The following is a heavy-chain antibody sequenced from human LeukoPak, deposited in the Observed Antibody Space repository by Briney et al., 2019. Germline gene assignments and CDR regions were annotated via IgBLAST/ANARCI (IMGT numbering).Heavy chain of an antibody. J-gene: IGHJ4*02. CDR2: ISAYNGNT. CDR1: GYTFTSYG. Sequence: ASVKVSCKASGYTFTSYGISWVRPAPGQGVEWMGWISAYNGNTNYAQKLQGRITMTTDTTTSTAYMELRSLRSDDTAVYYCARDLYYYDSSGYYDFWGQGTLVTVSS. V-gene: IGHV1-18*01. D-gene: IGHD3-22*01. CDR3: ARDLYYYDSSGYYDF.